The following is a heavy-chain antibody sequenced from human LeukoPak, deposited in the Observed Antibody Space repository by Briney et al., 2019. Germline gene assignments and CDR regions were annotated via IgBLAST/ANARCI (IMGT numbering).Heavy chain of an antibody. CDR3: AGDKTTGGWYEFDY. J-gene: IGHJ4*01. D-gene: IGHD6-19*01. V-gene: IGHV3-53*01. Sequence: GGSLRLSCAASGFTVSSNYMSWVRQGPGKGLECVSVISNDGDTYYADSVKGRFTISRDTSKNTVSLQMNSLRAEDTAVYYCAGDKTTGGWYEFDYWGHGTLVTVSS. CDR2: ISNDGDT. CDR1: GFTVSSNY.